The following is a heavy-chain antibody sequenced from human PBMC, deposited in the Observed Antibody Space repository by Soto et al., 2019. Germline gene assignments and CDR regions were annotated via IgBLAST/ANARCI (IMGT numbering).Heavy chain of an antibody. V-gene: IGHV4-59*01. Sequence: QVQLQESGPGLVKPSETLSLTCTVSGGSISPYYWSWIRQPPGKGLEWIGNIHYSGSTDYNPSLKSRVTISIHTSTNQFSLKLTSVTAADTAVYYCAKGGTSSLPFDYWGQGTLVTVSS. CDR3: AKGGTSSLPFDY. CDR2: IHYSGST. J-gene: IGHJ4*02. CDR1: GGSISPYY. D-gene: IGHD2-2*01.